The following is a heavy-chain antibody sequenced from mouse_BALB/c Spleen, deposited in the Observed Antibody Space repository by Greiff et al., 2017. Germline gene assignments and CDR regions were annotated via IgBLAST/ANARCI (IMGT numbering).Heavy chain of an antibody. CDR3: ARWENYRYDRQEWYAMDY. J-gene: IGHJ4*01. D-gene: IGHD2-14*01. CDR1: GDSITSGY. Sequence: EVKLVESGPSLVKPSQTLSLTCSVTGDSITSGYWNWIRKFPGNKLEYMGYISYSGSTYYNPSLKSRISITRDTSKNQYYLQLNSVTTEDTATYYCARWENYRYDRQEWYAMDYWGQGTSVTVSS. V-gene: IGHV3-8*02. CDR2: ISYSGST.